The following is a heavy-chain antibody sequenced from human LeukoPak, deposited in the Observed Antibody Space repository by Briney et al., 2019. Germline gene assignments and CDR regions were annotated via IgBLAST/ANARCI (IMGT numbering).Heavy chain of an antibody. J-gene: IGHJ3*02. CDR2: KHYTGIT. Sequence: SETLSLTCSVSVPSMSFYYWSWIRQPPGKGLEWIGYKHYTGITSYNPSLKSRVTISVDTSKNQFSLKLSSVTAADTAVYYSARFQLVPNAFDIWGQGTMVTVSS. V-gene: IGHV4-59*08. D-gene: IGHD6-6*01. CDR1: VPSMSFYY. CDR3: ARFQLVPNAFDI.